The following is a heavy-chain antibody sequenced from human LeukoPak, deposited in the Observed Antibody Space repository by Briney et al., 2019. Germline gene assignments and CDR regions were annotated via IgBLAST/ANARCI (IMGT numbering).Heavy chain of an antibody. Sequence: ASVKVSCKASGYTFTSYDINWVRQATGQGLEWMGWMNPNSDNTGYAQKFQGRVTMTRNTSISTAYMELSSLRSEDTAVYYCARGQYYYDSSGGKFDYWGQGTLVTVSS. V-gene: IGHV1-8*01. CDR1: GYTFTSYD. D-gene: IGHD3-22*01. CDR3: ARGQYYYDSSGGKFDY. J-gene: IGHJ4*02. CDR2: MNPNSDNT.